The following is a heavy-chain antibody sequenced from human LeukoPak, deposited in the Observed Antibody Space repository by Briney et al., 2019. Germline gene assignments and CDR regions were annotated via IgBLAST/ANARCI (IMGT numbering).Heavy chain of an antibody. CDR3: ARGAYDSSEEAFDY. Sequence: GGSLRLSCAASGFTFSSYEMNWVRQAPGKGLEWVSYISSSGSTIYYADSVKGRFSISRDNAKNSLYLQMNSLRAEDTAVYYCARGAYDSSEEAFDYWGQGTLVTVSS. CDR1: GFTFSSYE. D-gene: IGHD3-22*01. CDR2: ISSSGSTI. V-gene: IGHV3-48*03. J-gene: IGHJ4*02.